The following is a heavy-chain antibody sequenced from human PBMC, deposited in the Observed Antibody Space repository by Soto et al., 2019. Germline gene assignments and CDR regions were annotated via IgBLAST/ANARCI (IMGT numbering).Heavy chain of an antibody. J-gene: IGHJ4*02. D-gene: IGHD3-10*01. CDR2: IYYSGST. V-gene: IGHV4-59*01. CDR3: ARTSDYMVYFDY. CDR1: GGSISSYY. Sequence: SETLSLTCTVSGGSISSYYWSWIRQPPGKGLEWIGYIYYSGSTNYNPSLKSRVTISVDTSKNQFSLKLSSVTAADTAVYYCARTSDYMVYFDYWGQGTLVTSPQ.